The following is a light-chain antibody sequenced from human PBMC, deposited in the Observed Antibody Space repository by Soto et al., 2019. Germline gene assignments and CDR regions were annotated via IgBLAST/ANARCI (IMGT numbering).Light chain of an antibody. V-gene: IGKV3-20*01. CDR1: QSVSSSY. CDR2: GAS. Sequence: EIVLTKSPGTLSLSQGERATLSCRASQSVSSSYLAWYQQKPGQAPRLLIYGASSRATGIPARFSGSGSGTEFTLTISRLEPEDFAVYYCQQYGSSGTFGQGTKVDIK. CDR3: QQYGSSGT. J-gene: IGKJ1*01.